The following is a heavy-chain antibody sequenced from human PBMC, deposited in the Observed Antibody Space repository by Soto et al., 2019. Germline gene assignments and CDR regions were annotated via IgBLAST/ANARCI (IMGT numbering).Heavy chain of an antibody. CDR1: GFTFSSYG. J-gene: IGHJ4*02. V-gene: IGHV3-33*01. CDR3: ARRDGYNLAYFDY. Sequence: QVQLVESGGGVVQPGRSLRLSCAASGFTFSSYGMHWVRQAPGKGLEWVAVIWYDGSNKYYADSVKGRFTISRDNSKNTLYLQMNSLRAEDTAVYYCARRDGYNLAYFDYWGQGTLVTVSS. CDR2: IWYDGSNK. D-gene: IGHD5-12*01.